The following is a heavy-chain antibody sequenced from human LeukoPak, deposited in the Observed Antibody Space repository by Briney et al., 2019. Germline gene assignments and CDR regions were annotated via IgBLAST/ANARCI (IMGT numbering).Heavy chain of an antibody. CDR1: GFTFSSYG. V-gene: IGHV3-30*18. D-gene: IGHD6-19*01. J-gene: IGHJ4*02. CDR2: ISYDGSNK. CDR3: AKASGGSGWTFDY. Sequence: PGGSLRLSCAASGFTFSSYGMHWVRQAPGKGLEWVAVISYDGSNKYYADSVKGRFTISRDNSKNTLYLQMNSLRAEDTAVCYCAKASGGSGWTFDYWGQGTLVTVSS.